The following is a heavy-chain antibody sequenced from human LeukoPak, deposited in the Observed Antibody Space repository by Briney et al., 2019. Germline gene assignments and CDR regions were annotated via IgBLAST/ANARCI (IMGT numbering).Heavy chain of an antibody. CDR2: IYYSGST. J-gene: IGHJ6*02. Sequence: SETLSLTCTVSGGSISSYYWSWIRQPPGKGLEWIGYIYYSGSTNYNHSLKSRVTISVDTSKNQFSLKLSSVTAADTAVYYCARDEEEVGMDVWGQGTTVTVSS. CDR3: ARDEEEVGMDV. CDR1: GGSISSYY. V-gene: IGHV4-59*01.